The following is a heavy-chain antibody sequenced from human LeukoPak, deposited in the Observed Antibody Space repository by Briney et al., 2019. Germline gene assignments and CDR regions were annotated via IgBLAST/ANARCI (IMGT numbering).Heavy chain of an antibody. CDR3: ARDQDYLDV. V-gene: IGHV1-69*05. CDR1: GGTFSSYA. J-gene: IGHJ6*03. CDR2: IIPIFGTA. Sequence: ASVKVSCKASGGTFSSYAISWVRQAPGQGLEWMGRIIPIFGTANYAQKLQGRVTMTTDTSTSTAYMELRSLRSDDTAVYYCARDQDYLDVWGKGTTVTVSS.